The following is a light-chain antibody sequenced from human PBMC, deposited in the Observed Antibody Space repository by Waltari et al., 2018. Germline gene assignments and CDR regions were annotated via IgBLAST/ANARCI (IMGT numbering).Light chain of an antibody. J-gene: IGLJ2*01. Sequence: QSALTQPASESGSPGQSITISCTGTSSDVGGYTSVSWYQQHPGKAPKLMIYEVSNRPSGVSDRFSGSKSGNTASLTISGLQAEDEADYYCSSYTSSSTRIFGGGTKLTVL. CDR2: EVS. CDR1: SSDVGGYTS. CDR3: SSYTSSSTRI. V-gene: IGLV2-14*01.